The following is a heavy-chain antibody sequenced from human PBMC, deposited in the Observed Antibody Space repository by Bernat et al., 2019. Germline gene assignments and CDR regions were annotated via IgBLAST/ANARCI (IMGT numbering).Heavy chain of an antibody. CDR3: ARERGLGDYYDSSGYESQDYYGMDV. J-gene: IGHJ6*02. CDR1: GFTFDDYG. D-gene: IGHD3-22*01. V-gene: IGHV3-20*04. CDR2: INWNGGST. Sequence: EVQLVESGGGVVRPGGSLRLSCAASGFTFDDYGMSWVRQAPGKGLEWVSGINWNGGSTGYADSVKGRFTISRDNAKNSLYLQMNSLRAEDTGLYYCARERGLGDYYDSSGYESQDYYGMDVWGQGTTVTVSS.